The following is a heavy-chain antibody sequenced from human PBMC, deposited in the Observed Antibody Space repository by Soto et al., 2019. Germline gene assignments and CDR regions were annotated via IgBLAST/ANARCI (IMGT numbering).Heavy chain of an antibody. J-gene: IGHJ4*02. CDR3: ARDKDYGDLAY. D-gene: IGHD4-17*01. Sequence: GASVKVSCKASGYTFTSYAMHWVRQAPGQGLEWMGWISAYNGNTNYAQKLQGRVTMTTDTSTSTAYMELRSLRSDDTAVYYCARDKDYGDLAYWGQGTLVTVSS. V-gene: IGHV1-18*01. CDR1: GYTFTSYA. CDR2: ISAYNGNT.